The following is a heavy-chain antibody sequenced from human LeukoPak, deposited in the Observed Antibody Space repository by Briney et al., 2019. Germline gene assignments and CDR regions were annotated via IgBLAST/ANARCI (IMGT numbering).Heavy chain of an antibody. Sequence: SETLSLTCAVYGGSFSGYYWSWIRQPPGKGLEWIGEINHSGSTNYNPSLKSRVTISVDTSKNQFSLKLSSVTAADTAAYYCARRRAYYFDYWGQGTLVTVSS. CDR3: ARRRAYYFDY. CDR1: GGSFSGYY. V-gene: IGHV4-34*01. CDR2: INHSGST. J-gene: IGHJ4*02.